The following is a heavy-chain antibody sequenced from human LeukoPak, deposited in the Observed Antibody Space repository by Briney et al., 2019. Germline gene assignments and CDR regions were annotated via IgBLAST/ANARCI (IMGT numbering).Heavy chain of an antibody. Sequence: ASVKVSCTASGYTFTSYGISWVRQAPGQGLERMGWISAYNGNTNYAQKLQGRVTMTTDTSTSTAYMELRSLRSDDTAVYYCARAVEAMVPPYYFDYWGQGTLVTVSS. CDR1: GYTFTSYG. CDR3: ARAVEAMVPPYYFDY. V-gene: IGHV1-18*01. D-gene: IGHD3-10*01. J-gene: IGHJ4*02. CDR2: ISAYNGNT.